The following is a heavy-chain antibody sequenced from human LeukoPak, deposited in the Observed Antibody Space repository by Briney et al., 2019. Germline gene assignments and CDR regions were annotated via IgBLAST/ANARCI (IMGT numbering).Heavy chain of an antibody. D-gene: IGHD6-19*01. V-gene: IGHV3-30-3*01. CDR2: ISYDGSNK. Sequence: GRSLRLSCAASGFTFSSYALHWVRQAPGKGLEWVAVISYDGSNKYYADSVKGRFTISRDNSKNTLYLQMNSLRAEDTAVYYCARDFYSRGWSIYYSSYGMDVWGQGTTVTVSS. CDR1: GFTFSSYA. J-gene: IGHJ6*02. CDR3: ARDFYSRGWSIYYSSYGMDV.